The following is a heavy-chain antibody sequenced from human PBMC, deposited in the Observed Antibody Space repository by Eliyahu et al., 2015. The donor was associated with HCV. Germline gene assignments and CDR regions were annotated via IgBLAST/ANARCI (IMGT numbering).Heavy chain of an antibody. D-gene: IGHD3-10*01. J-gene: IGHJ3*02. Sequence: QVQLQESGPGLVKPSETLSLTCTVSGXSISSYYRSWXRQPPGKGLEWXGYIXYSGSTNYNPSLKSRVTISVDTSKNQFSLKLSSVTAADTAVYYCASRGRMVRGVIGAFDIWGQGTMVTVSS. CDR1: GXSISSYY. CDR2: IXYSGST. CDR3: ASRGRMVRGVIGAFDI. V-gene: IGHV4-59*08.